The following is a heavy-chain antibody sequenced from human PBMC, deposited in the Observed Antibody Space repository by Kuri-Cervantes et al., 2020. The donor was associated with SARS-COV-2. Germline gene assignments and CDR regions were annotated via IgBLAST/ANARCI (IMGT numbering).Heavy chain of an antibody. CDR3: ATASPHYVQSNWFDP. D-gene: IGHD3-10*02. V-gene: IGHV1-24*01. J-gene: IGHJ5*02. CDR2: FDPEDGET. Sequence: ASVKVSCKASGYTFTSYYMHWVRQAPGKGLEWMGGFDPEDGETIYAQKFQGRVTMTEDTSTDTAYMELSSLRSEDTAVYYCATASPHYVQSNWFDPWGQGTLVTVSS. CDR1: GYTFTSYY.